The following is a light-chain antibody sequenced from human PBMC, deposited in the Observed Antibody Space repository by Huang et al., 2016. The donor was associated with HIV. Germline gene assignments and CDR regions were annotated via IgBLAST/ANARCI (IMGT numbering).Light chain of an antibody. V-gene: IGKV1-5*03. CDR2: KRS. J-gene: IGKJ1*01. CDR1: QNISSW. CDR3: QYGET. Sequence: DIQMTQSPSTLSAFVGDRLTTTCRASQNISSWLAWYQQKPGKAPRLLIYKRSRLESGVPSRCSGSGSGTEFTLTISSLQPDDIGSYYCQYGETFGQGSKVEVK.